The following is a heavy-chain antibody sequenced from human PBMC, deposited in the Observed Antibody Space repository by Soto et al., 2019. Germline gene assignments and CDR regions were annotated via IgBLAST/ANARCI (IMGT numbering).Heavy chain of an antibody. J-gene: IGHJ6*02. CDR2: TNQDGSGK. CDR1: GFPFSGYW. Sequence: EAQLVESGGGLVQPGGSLRLSCAASGFPFSGYWMSWVRHTPGKGLEWVANTNQDGSGKYYMDSVKGRFTISRDNTEKSLYLQMNSLGDDDTGVYYCARDGYHYVMDLWGQGTTVTVSS. V-gene: IGHV3-7*04. CDR3: ARDGYHYVMDL.